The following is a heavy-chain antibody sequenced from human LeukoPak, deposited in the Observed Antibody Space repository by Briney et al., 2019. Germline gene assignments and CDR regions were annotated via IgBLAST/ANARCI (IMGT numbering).Heavy chain of an antibody. D-gene: IGHD2-15*01. Sequence: SETLSLTCTVSGGSITSSSYYWGWIRQPPGKGLEWIGSMYYSGSNYYNPSLKSRITISEDTSKNQFSLKLRSVTAADTAVYYCARHRGYCSGSRCYPVWFDPWGQGTLVTVSS. CDR1: GGSITSSSYY. CDR3: ARHRGYCSGSRCYPVWFDP. V-gene: IGHV4-39*01. J-gene: IGHJ5*02. CDR2: MYYSGSN.